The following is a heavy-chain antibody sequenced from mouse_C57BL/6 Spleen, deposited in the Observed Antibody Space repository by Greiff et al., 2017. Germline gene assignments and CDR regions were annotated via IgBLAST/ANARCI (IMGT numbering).Heavy chain of an antibody. D-gene: IGHD2-2*01. V-gene: IGHV14-4*01. CDR2: IDPENGDT. CDR1: GFNIKDDY. CDR3: TPLWLRRGPWFAY. J-gene: IGHJ3*01. Sequence: VQLQQSGAELVRPGASVKLSCTASGFNIKDDYMHWVKQRPEQGLEWIGWIDPENGDTEYASKFQGKATITADTSSNTAYLQLSSLTSEDTAVYYCTPLWLRRGPWFAYWGKGTLVTVSA.